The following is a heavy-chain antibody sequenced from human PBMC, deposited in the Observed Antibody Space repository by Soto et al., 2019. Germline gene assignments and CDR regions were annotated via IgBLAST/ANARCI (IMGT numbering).Heavy chain of an antibody. CDR1: GFIFSNYA. D-gene: IGHD6-19*01. CDR2: FTSGGST. J-gene: IGHJ4*02. V-gene: IGHV3-23*01. Sequence: EVQLLESGGDLVQPGGALRLSCAASGFIFSNYAMTWVRQAPGKGPEWVSTFTSGGSTYYRDTVKGRLTIPRDNSKNTLDLQMNSLRAEDTAVYYCARTDKYNSQSSGWANRFDYWGQGTLVNVSS. CDR3: ARTDKYNSQSSGWANRFDY.